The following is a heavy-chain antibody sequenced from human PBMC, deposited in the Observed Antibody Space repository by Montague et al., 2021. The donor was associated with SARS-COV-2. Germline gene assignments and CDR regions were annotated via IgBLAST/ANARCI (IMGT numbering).Heavy chain of an antibody. D-gene: IGHD4-11*01. Sequence: SETLSLTSAVSGVSITSTNWWSLVRQPPGKGLEWIGEISYGGIATYNPSLKSRATISMDRSRNLFSLKLSPVTAADTAIYYCAGKVLTVPADYWGQGTLVTVS. CDR2: ISYGGIA. CDR1: GVSITSTNW. CDR3: AGKVLTVPADY. V-gene: IGHV4-4*02. J-gene: IGHJ4*02.